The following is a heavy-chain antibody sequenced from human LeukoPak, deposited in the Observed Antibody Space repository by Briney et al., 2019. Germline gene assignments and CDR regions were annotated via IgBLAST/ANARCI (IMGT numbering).Heavy chain of an antibody. D-gene: IGHD1-26*01. J-gene: IGHJ5*01. V-gene: IGHV1-2*02. CDR2: INPNSGGT. Sequence: ASVKVSCKAPGYTFTAYYIHWVRQAPGQGLEWMGRINPNSGGTNYAQKFQGRVTMTRDTSISTAYMELSRLRSDDTAVYYCARPWEITMSERSYNWFDSWGQGTLVTVSS. CDR3: ARPWEITMSERSYNWFDS. CDR1: GYTFTAYY.